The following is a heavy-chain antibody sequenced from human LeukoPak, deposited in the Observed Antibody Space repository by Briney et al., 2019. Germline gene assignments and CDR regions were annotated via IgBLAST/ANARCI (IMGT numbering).Heavy chain of an antibody. D-gene: IGHD6-13*01. CDR2: IYYNGSP. J-gene: IGHJ4*02. Sequence: SETLSLTCTVSGDSVSTYYWSWIRQPPGKGLEWIGNIYYNGSPNYNPSLKSRATISIDRSKNQFSLKLSSVTAADTAVYFCARDRRAAGSIFDFWGQGTLATVSS. CDR1: GDSVSTYY. V-gene: IGHV4-59*02. CDR3: ARDRRAAGSIFDF.